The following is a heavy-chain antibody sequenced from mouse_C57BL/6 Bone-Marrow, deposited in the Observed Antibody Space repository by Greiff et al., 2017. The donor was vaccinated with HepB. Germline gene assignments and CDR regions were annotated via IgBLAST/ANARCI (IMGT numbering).Heavy chain of an antibody. CDR3: ARRAQAGGYYAMDY. J-gene: IGHJ4*01. CDR1: GFNIKDYY. V-gene: IGHV14-2*01. CDR2: IDPEDGET. D-gene: IGHD3-2*02. Sequence: VQLKQSGAELVKPGASVKLSCTASGFNIKDYYMHWVKQRTEQGLEWIGRIDPEDGETKYAPKFQGKATITADTSSNTAYLQLSSLTSEDTAVYYCARRAQAGGYYAMDYWGQGTSVTVSS.